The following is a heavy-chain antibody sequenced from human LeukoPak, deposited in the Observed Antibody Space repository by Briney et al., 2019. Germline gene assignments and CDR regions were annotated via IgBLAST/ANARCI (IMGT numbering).Heavy chain of an antibody. CDR1: GGSISSYY. Sequence: SETLSLTCTVSGGSISSYYWSWIRQPPGKGLEWIGYIYYSGSTNYNPSLKSRVTISVDTSKNQFSLKLSSVTAADTAVYYCARTVLLCFGEFNAFDYWGQGTLVTVSS. J-gene: IGHJ4*02. CDR2: IYYSGST. CDR3: ARTVLLCFGEFNAFDY. D-gene: IGHD3-10*01. V-gene: IGHV4-59*01.